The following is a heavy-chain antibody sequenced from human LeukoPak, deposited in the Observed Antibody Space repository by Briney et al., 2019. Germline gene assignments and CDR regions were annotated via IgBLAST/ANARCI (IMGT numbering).Heavy chain of an antibody. V-gene: IGHV1-2*02. Sequence: ASVKVSCKASGYTFTDYYIHWVRQAPGQGLEWMGWINPNSGGTNYAQKFQGRVTMTRDTSVSTAYMELSGLRSDDTAMYYRSRLWFTGISMVREEVDHWGQGTLVTVSS. D-gene: IGHD3-10*01. CDR2: INPNSGGT. CDR1: GYTFTDYY. CDR3: SRLWFTGISMVREEVDH. J-gene: IGHJ4*02.